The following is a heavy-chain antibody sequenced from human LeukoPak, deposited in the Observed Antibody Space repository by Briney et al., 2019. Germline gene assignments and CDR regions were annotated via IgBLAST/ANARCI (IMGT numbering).Heavy chain of an antibody. J-gene: IGHJ4*02. CDR1: GGSFSGYY. D-gene: IGHD2-15*01. CDR3: ARAPHIVVVVAARDYYFDY. V-gene: IGHV4-34*01. CDR2: INHSGST. Sequence: SETLSLTCAVYGGSFSGYYWSWIRQPPGKGLEWIGEINHSGSTNYNPSLKSRVTISVDTSKNQFSLKLSSVTAADTAVYYCARAPHIVVVVAARDYYFDYWGQGTLVTVSS.